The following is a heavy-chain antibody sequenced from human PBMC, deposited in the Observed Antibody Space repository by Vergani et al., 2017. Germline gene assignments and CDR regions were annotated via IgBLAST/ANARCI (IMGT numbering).Heavy chain of an antibody. CDR1: GFTFSSYS. D-gene: IGHD2-2*01. J-gene: IGHJ6*03. CDR2: ISSSSSYI. CDR3: ARGLYCSSTSCYQGVMDV. V-gene: IGHV3-21*01. Sequence: EVQLVESGGGLVKPGGSLRLSCAASGFTFSSYSMNWVRQAPGKGLEWVSSISSSSSYIYYADSVKGRFTISRDNAKNSLYLQMNSLRAEDTAVYYCARGLYCSSTSCYQGVMDVWGKGTTVTVSS.